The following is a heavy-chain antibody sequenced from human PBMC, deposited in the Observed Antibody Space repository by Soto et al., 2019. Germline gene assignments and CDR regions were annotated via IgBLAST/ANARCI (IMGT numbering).Heavy chain of an antibody. V-gene: IGHV4-4*02. CDR3: ARSYGSGSYYYYYGMDV. CDR2: IYHSGST. CDR1: GGSISSTNW. D-gene: IGHD3-10*01. Sequence: PSEPLSLTCAVTGGSISSTNWWSWVRQPPGKGLEWIGEIYHSGSTNYNPSLKSRVTISVDKSKNQFSLKLSSVTAADTAVYYCARSYGSGSYYYYYGMDVWGQGTTVTVSS. J-gene: IGHJ6*02.